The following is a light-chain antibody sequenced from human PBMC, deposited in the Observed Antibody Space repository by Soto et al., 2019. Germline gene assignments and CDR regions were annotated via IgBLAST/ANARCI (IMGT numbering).Light chain of an antibody. CDR1: QSISSSF. CDR3: QQYDNSPIT. CDR2: GAS. Sequence: EIVVTHSPCILSLSPGSRSSLSCGASQSISSSFLAWYQQKPGQAPRLLIYGASSRATGIPDRFSGTGYETDFTLTISRLEPEDFAVYYCQQYDNSPITFGHGTRLEIK. J-gene: IGKJ5*01. V-gene: IGKV3-20*01.